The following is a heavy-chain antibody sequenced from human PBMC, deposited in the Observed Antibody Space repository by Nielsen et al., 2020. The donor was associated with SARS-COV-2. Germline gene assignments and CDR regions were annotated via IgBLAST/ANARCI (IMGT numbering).Heavy chain of an antibody. J-gene: IGHJ4*02. D-gene: IGHD3-22*01. V-gene: IGHV4-39*01. CDR1: GDYIRSDDYY. CDR3: ARRPGHYFDSGGYFYSYYFDY. Sequence: SETLSLTCSVAGDYIRSDDYYWGWIRQPPGKGLEWIGSIYYRGSTYYNPSLKSRVTMSEDTSKNQFSLKLSSVTATDTAVYYCARRPGHYFDSGGYFYSYYFDYWGQGILVTVSS. CDR2: IYYRGST.